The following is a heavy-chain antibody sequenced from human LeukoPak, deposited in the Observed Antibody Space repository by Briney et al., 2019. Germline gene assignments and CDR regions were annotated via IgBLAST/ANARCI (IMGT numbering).Heavy chain of an antibody. D-gene: IGHD3-9*01. V-gene: IGHV1-2*02. J-gene: IGHJ4*02. CDR2: INPNSGGT. CDR1: GYTFTGYC. Sequence: GASVKVSCKASGYTFTGYCMHWVRQAPGQGLEWMGWINPNSGGTNYAQKFQGRVTMTRDTSISTAYMELSRLRSDDTAVYYRASSILRYFDWLLVWGQGTLVTVSS. CDR3: ASSILRYFDWLLV.